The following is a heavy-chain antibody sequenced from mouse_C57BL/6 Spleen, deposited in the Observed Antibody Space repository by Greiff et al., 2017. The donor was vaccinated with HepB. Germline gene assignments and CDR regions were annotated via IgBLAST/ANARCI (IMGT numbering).Heavy chain of an antibody. J-gene: IGHJ2*01. V-gene: IGHV5-17*01. CDR3: ARVFGHYFDY. CDR1: GFTFSDYG. CDR2: ISSGSSTI. Sequence: DVKLVESGGGLVKPGGSLKLSCAASGFTFSDYGMHWVRQAPEKGLEWVAYISSGSSTIYYADTVKGRFTISRDNAKNTLFLQMTSLRSEDTAMYYCARVFGHYFDYWGQGTTLTVSS.